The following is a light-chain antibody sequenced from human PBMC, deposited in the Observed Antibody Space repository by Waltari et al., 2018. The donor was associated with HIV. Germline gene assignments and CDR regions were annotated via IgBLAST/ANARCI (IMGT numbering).Light chain of an antibody. CDR2: NND. CDR3: ASWDDKLDGWV. Sequence: QSLLPQPPSASGTPGQRVTISCSGSYSNNGSNTVNWHQQLPGSAPRALIYNNDQRPSGVPDRFSGSKSGTSASLAISGLQSEDEGDYYCASWDDKLDGWVFGGGTRLTVL. J-gene: IGLJ3*02. CDR1: YSNNGSNT. V-gene: IGLV1-44*01.